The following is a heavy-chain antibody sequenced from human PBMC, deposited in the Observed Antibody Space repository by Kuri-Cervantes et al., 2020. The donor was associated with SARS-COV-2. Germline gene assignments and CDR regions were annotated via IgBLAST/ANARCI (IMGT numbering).Heavy chain of an antibody. CDR3: ARGRYYYDSSGYPTSDS. CDR2: IIPIFGTA. Sequence: SAKVSCKASGGTFSSYAISWVRQAPGQGLEWRGGIIPIFGTANYSQKFQGRVTMTRDTSTSTVYMELSSLRSEDTAVYYCARGRYYYDSSGYPTSDSWGQGTLVTVSS. D-gene: IGHD3-22*01. J-gene: IGHJ4*02. V-gene: IGHV1-69*05. CDR1: GGTFSSYA.